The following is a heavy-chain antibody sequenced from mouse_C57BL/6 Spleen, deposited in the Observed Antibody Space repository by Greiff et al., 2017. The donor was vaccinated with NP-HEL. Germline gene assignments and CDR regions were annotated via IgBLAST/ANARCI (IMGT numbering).Heavy chain of an antibody. V-gene: IGHV2-3*01. CDR3: ASMITTRDYYAMDY. CDR2: IWGDGST. J-gene: IGHJ4*01. D-gene: IGHD2-4*01. Sequence: VQLQQSGPGLVAPSQSLSITCTVSGFSLTSYGVSWVRQPPGKGLEWLGVIWGDGSTNYHSALISRLSISKDNSKSQVFLKLNSLQTDDTATYYCASMITTRDYYAMDYWGQGTSVTVSS. CDR1: GFSLTSYG.